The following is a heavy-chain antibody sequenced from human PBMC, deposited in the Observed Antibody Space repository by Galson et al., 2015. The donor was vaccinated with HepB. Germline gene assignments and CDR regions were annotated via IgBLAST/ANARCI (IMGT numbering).Heavy chain of an antibody. CDR1: GFTFSSYA. V-gene: IGHV3-23*01. CDR2: VSGDSST. D-gene: IGHD3-10*01. CDR3: AKWITYYYGSASGYFDY. Sequence: SLRLSCAVSGFTFSSYAMSWVRQAPGEGLEWVSVVSGDSSTYYADSVKGRFTISRDNSKSTLYLQMNSLRAEDTAVYYCAKWITYYYGSASGYFDYWGQGTLVTVSS. J-gene: IGHJ4*02.